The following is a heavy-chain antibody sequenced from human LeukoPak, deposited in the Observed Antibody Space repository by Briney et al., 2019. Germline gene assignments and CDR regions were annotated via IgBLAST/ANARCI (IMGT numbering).Heavy chain of an antibody. D-gene: IGHD3-10*01. Sequence: GGSPRLSCAASGFTFSNYGMPWVRQAPGKGLEWVAVIWYDGSKTYYADSVKGRFTISRDNSKNTLYLQMSSLRAEDTAVYYCARDRYYGSENYYYYYYMDVWGKGTTVTVSS. CDR1: GFTFSNYG. V-gene: IGHV3-33*01. CDR3: ARDRYYGSENYYYYYYMDV. J-gene: IGHJ6*03. CDR2: IWYDGSKT.